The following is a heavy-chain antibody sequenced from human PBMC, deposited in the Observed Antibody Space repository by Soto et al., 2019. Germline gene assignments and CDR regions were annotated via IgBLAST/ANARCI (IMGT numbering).Heavy chain of an antibody. D-gene: IGHD3-10*01. CDR2: ISYDGSNK. CDR3: ARASGGAYYYYYGMDV. V-gene: IGHV3-30-3*01. CDR1: GFTFSSYA. Sequence: QVQLVESGGGVVQPGRSLRLSCAASGFTFSSYAMHWVRQAPGKGLEWVAVISYDGSNKYYADSVKGRFTISRDNSKNTLYLQMKSLRAEDTAVYYCARASGGAYYYYYGMDVWGQGTTVTVSS. J-gene: IGHJ6*02.